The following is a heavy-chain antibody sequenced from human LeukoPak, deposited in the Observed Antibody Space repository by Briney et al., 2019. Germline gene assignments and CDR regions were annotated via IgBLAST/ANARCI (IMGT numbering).Heavy chain of an antibody. CDR2: INQDGSTT. Sequence: GGSLRLSYAASGFTFSHYWMTWVRQAPGKGLEWVANINQDGSTTNYLDSVKGRFTISRDNAKISLYLQMDSLRAEDTALYYCARLPGNSAYHDYWGQGTLVTVSS. D-gene: IGHD4-23*01. J-gene: IGHJ4*02. CDR1: GFTFSHYW. V-gene: IGHV3-7*01. CDR3: ARLPGNSAYHDY.